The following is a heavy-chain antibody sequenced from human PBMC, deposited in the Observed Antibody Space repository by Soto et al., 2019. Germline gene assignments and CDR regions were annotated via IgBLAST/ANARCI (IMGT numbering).Heavy chain of an antibody. CDR1: GYTFNNYD. Sequence: GASVKVSCKASGYTFNNYDIHWVRQAPGHGLEWMGWMNPNSGNTGYAQNFRGRVTMTQNTAIGTAYMELRSLRSDDTAVYYCARGPTSSRVDYWGQGTLVTVSS. J-gene: IGHJ4*02. V-gene: IGHV1-8*02. CDR2: MNPNSGNT. CDR3: ARGPTSSRVDY. D-gene: IGHD2-2*01.